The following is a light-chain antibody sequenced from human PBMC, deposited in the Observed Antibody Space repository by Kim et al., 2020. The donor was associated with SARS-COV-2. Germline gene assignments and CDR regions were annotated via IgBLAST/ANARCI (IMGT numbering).Light chain of an antibody. V-gene: IGKV1-39*01. Sequence: ASVGDRVTITCRASQSISSYLRLYQQKPAEAPTLLIYAASSLQSGVPSRFSGSGSRTDFTLTISSLQPEDFAIYYCQQSYRAPWTFGQGTKVDIK. CDR1: QSISSY. CDR3: QQSYRAPWT. CDR2: AAS. J-gene: IGKJ1*01.